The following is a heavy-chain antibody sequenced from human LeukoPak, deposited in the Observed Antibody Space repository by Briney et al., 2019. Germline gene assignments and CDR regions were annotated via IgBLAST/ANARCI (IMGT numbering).Heavy chain of an antibody. D-gene: IGHD2-15*01. J-gene: IGHJ4*02. CDR1: GFIFSTFG. Sequence: PGGSLRLSCAASGFIFSTFGMHWVRQAPGKGLEWVALISYDGSNKYYADSVKGRFTISRDNSKNTLYLQMNSLRAEDTAVYYCARGYCSGGSCYYFDYWGQGTLVTVSS. CDR2: ISYDGSNK. CDR3: ARGYCSGGSCYYFDY. V-gene: IGHV3-30*03.